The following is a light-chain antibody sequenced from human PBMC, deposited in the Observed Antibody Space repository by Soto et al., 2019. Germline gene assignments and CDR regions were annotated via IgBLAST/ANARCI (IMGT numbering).Light chain of an antibody. CDR3: QQYTNRPWT. Sequence: EVVMTQSPATLSVSPGERATLSCRASQSVTTSLAWYQQKPGQSPRALIYGAANSATGIPARFSGSGSGTEFTLTISSLQSEDFAVYYCQQYTNRPWTFGQGTKVEVK. CDR2: GAA. J-gene: IGKJ1*01. CDR1: QSVTTS. V-gene: IGKV3-15*01.